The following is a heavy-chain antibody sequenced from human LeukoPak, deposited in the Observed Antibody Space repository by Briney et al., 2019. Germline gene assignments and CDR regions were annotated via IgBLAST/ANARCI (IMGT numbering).Heavy chain of an antibody. CDR1: GFTFSSYE. J-gene: IGHJ4*02. CDR3: ARSYVKYSSGYQYLDY. Sequence: GGSLRLSCAASGFTFSSYEMNWVRQAPGKGLEWVSYITGSGRNTYYADSVRGRFTISRDNARNSLYLQMNSLRAEDTAAYYCARSYVKYSSGYQYLDYWGQGTLVAVSS. V-gene: IGHV3-48*03. D-gene: IGHD3-22*01. CDR2: ITGSGRNT.